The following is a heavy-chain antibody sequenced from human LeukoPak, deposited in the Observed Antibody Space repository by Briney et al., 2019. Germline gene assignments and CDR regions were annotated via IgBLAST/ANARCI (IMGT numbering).Heavy chain of an antibody. CDR1: GYSFRNYG. CDR2: VNPNSGKT. J-gene: IGHJ4*02. D-gene: IGHD6-13*01. CDR3: ARGDSSSWYAGLGYVDH. Sequence: ASVKVSCKASGYSFRNYGISWVRQAPGQGLEWMGWVNPNSGKTGYAQKFQGRVTITRNTSLGTVYMELNSLRSEDTAVYYCARGDSSSWYAGLGYVDHWGQGTQVTVSS. V-gene: IGHV1-8*01.